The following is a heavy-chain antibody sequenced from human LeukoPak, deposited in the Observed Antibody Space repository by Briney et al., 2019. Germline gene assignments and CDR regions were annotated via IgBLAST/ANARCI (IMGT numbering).Heavy chain of an antibody. CDR2: ITGSGGST. V-gene: IGHV3-23*01. Sequence: PGGSLRLSCAASGFNLRCYVMSGGRQAPGKGLEWVSGITGSGGSTYYADSVKGRFTISRDNSKNTLYLQMNSLRAEDTAVYYCAKDVGSFDFAFEYWGQGTLVTVSS. D-gene: IGHD3-10*01. CDR1: GFNLRCYV. CDR3: AKDVGSFDFAFEY. J-gene: IGHJ4*02.